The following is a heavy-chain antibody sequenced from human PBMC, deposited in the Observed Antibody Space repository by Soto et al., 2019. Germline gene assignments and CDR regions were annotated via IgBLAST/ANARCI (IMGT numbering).Heavy chain of an antibody. CDR1: GFTFNTYS. J-gene: IGHJ4*02. D-gene: IGHD4-17*01. Sequence: VGSLRLSCEASGFTFNTYSMHWVRQPPGKGLEWLAAIWYDGTQKYYADSVKGRFTISRDNSKNTLYLQMNSLRAEDTAVYYCAKTGLVVTTVTTDYFDYWGQGTLVTVSS. V-gene: IGHV3-33*06. CDR2: IWYDGTQK. CDR3: AKTGLVVTTVTTDYFDY.